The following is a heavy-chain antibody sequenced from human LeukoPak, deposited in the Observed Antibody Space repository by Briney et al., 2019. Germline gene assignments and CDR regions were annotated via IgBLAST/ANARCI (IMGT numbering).Heavy chain of an antibody. V-gene: IGHV4-61*02. Sequence: SQTLSLTCTVSGGSISSGSYYWSWIRQPAGKGLEWIGRIYTSGSTNYNPSLKSRVTISVDTSKNQFSLKLSSVTAADTAVYYCASCTDSLHKPNDAFDIWGQGTMVTVSS. CDR2: IYTSGST. CDR3: ASCTDSLHKPNDAFDI. D-gene: IGHD1-14*01. CDR1: GGSISSGSYY. J-gene: IGHJ3*02.